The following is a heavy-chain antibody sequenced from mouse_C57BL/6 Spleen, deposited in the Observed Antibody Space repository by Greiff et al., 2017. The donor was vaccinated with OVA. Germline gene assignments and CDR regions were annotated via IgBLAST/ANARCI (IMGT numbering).Heavy chain of an antibody. J-gene: IGHJ3*01. CDR1: GYAFSSSW. CDR2: IYPGDGDT. V-gene: IGHV1-82*01. CDR3: ARGDSSGYVGFAY. Sequence: QVQLQQSGPELVKPGASVKISCTASGYAFSSSWMNWVKQRPGKGLEWIGRIYPGDGDTNYNGKFKGKATLTADKSSSTAYMQLSSLTSEDSAVYFCARGDSSGYVGFAYWGQGTLVTVSA. D-gene: IGHD3-2*02.